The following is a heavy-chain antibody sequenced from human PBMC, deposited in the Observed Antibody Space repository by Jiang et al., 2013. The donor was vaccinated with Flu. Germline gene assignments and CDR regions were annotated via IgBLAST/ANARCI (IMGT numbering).Heavy chain of an antibody. D-gene: IGHD7-27*01. V-gene: IGHV4-34*01. J-gene: IGHJ4*02. Sequence: LLKPSETLSLTCAVYGGSFSGYYWSWIRQPPGKGLEWIGEINHSGSTNYNPSLKSRVTISVDTSKNQFSLKLSSVTAADTAVYYCARQRTGADYWGQGTPGYRLL. CDR2: INHSGST. CDR3: ARQRTGADY. CDR1: GGSFSGYY.